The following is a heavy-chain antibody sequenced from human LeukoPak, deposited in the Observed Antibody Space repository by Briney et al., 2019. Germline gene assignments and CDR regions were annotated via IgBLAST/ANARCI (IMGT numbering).Heavy chain of an antibody. CDR1: GFTFRSHA. Sequence: PGGSLRLSCAASGFTFRSHAMNWVRQAPGKGLEWISHISGSGNTIYDADSVLGRFTISRDNAKNSLYLQMNSLRAEDTAVYYCARVSSGSYFGYYYYYMDVWGKGTTVTVSS. V-gene: IGHV3-48*03. D-gene: IGHD1-26*01. CDR2: ISGSGNTI. CDR3: ARVSSGSYFGYYYYYMDV. J-gene: IGHJ6*03.